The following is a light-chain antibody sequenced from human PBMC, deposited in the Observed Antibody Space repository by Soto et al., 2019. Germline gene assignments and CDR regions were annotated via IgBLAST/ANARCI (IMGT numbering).Light chain of an antibody. CDR2: DAS. Sequence: DIQMTQSPSTLSASVGDRVTITCRASQSISSWLAWYQQKPGKAPKLLIYDASSLESWVPSRFSGSGSGTKFTLTISCLQPDDFATYYCQQYNSYPYTFGQGTKLEIK. V-gene: IGKV1-5*01. CDR3: QQYNSYPYT. CDR1: QSISSW. J-gene: IGKJ2*01.